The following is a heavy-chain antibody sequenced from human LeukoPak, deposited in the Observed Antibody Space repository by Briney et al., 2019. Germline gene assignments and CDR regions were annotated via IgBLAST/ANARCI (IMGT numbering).Heavy chain of an antibody. V-gene: IGHV1-2*02. J-gene: IGHJ5*02. Sequence: ASVKVSCKASGYTFTGYYMHWVRQAPGQGLEWMGWINPNSGGTNYAQKFQGRVTMTRDTSISTAYMELSRLRSDDTAVYYCARDALRNRHWRAWFDPWGQGTRVPVSS. D-gene: IGHD1-1*01. CDR3: ARDALRNRHWRAWFDP. CDR2: INPNSGGT. CDR1: GYTFTGYY.